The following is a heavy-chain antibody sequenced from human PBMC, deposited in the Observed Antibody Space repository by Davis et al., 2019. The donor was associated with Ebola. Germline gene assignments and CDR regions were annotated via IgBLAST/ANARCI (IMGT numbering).Heavy chain of an antibody. Sequence: ASVKVSCKASGYTFTNYGITWVRQAPGQGLEWMGWINPHNGNTNYAQNVQGRVIMTSDTATTTAYMEVGSLRSDDTAVYYCARGGYCSGGSCYYFDYWGQGTLVTVSS. J-gene: IGHJ4*02. CDR2: INPHNGNT. CDR3: ARGGYCSGGSCYYFDY. D-gene: IGHD2-15*01. V-gene: IGHV1-18*04. CDR1: GYTFTNYG.